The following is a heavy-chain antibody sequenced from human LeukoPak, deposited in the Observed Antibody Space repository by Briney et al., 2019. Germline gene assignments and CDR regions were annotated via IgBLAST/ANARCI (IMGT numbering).Heavy chain of an antibody. V-gene: IGHV2-5*02. Sequence: SGPTLVKPTQTLTLTCTFSGFSLSTSGVGVGWIRQPPGKALEWLALIYWDDDKRYSPSLKSRLTITKDTSKNQVDLTMTNMDPVDTATYYCAHSSGSYYNGWFDPWGQGTLVTVSS. J-gene: IGHJ5*02. D-gene: IGHD3-10*01. CDR2: IYWDDDK. CDR3: AHSSGSYYNGWFDP. CDR1: GFSLSTSGVG.